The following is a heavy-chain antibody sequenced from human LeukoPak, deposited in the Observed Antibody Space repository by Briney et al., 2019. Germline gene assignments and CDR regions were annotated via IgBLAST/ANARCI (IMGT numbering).Heavy chain of an antibody. CDR2: IYHSGST. Sequence: PSQTLSLTCAVSGGSISSGGYSWSWTRQPPGTGLEWIGYIYHSGSTYYNPSLKSRVTISVDTSKNQFSLKLSSVTAADTAVYYCARDHHSNYPGWFDPWGQGTLVTVSS. CDR1: GGSISSGGYS. J-gene: IGHJ5*02. D-gene: IGHD4-4*01. V-gene: IGHV4-30-2*01. CDR3: ARDHHSNYPGWFDP.